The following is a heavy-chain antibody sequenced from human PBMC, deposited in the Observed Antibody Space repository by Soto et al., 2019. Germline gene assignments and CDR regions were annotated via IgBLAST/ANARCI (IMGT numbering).Heavy chain of an antibody. Sequence: QVQLVQSGAEVKTPGASVKVSCRASGYSFRIHGISWVRQAPGQGLEWMGWISTYDDKTNFPQKFQGRITMTTDTSTSTAYMELRSLRSDDTAVYFCARDLGYCNSSGCFRNWFDPWGQGTLVTVSS. V-gene: IGHV1-18*01. CDR2: ISTYDDKT. CDR1: GYSFRIHG. J-gene: IGHJ5*02. D-gene: IGHD2-15*01. CDR3: ARDLGYCNSSGCFRNWFDP.